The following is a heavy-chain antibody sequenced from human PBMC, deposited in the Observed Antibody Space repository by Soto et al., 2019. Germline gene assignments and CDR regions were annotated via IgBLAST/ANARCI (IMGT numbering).Heavy chain of an antibody. CDR2: IYYSGST. D-gene: IGHD6-19*01. Sequence: PSETLSLTCTVSGGCISSYYWSWIRQPPGKGLEWIGYIYYSGSTNYNPSLKSRVTISVDTSKNQFSLKLSSVTAADTAVYYCARYIAVAGNNYFDYWGQGTLVTVSS. CDR3: ARYIAVAGNNYFDY. V-gene: IGHV4-59*01. CDR1: GGCISSYY. J-gene: IGHJ4*02.